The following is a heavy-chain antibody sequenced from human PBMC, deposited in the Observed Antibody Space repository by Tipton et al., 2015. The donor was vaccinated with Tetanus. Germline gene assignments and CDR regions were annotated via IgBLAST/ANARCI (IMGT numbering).Heavy chain of an antibody. Sequence: QMQLVQSGAEVKKPGASVKVSCKTSGYTFIDYYMHWVRQAPGQGLEYMGWINPKSGDTYFAQNFQGRVTMTSDASITTSHMELSSLRSDDTAVYYCARPGRDADVSSWGQGTLVTVSS. CDR2: INPKSGDT. CDR3: ARPGRDADVSS. J-gene: IGHJ5*02. V-gene: IGHV1-2*02. D-gene: IGHD5-24*01. CDR1: GYTFIDYY.